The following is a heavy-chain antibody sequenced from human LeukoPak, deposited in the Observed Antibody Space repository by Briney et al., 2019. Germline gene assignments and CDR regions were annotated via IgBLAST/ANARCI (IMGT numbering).Heavy chain of an antibody. CDR1: GFTFSSYG. V-gene: IGHV3-33*06. CDR2: IWYDGSNK. CDR3: AKERYSSSWTPDY. D-gene: IGHD6-13*01. J-gene: IGHJ4*02. Sequence: GRSLRLSCAASGFTFSSYGMHWVRQAPGKGLEWVAVIWYDGSNKYYADSVKGRFTISRDNSKNTPYLQMNSLRAEDTAVYYCAKERYSSSWTPDYWGQGTLVTVSS.